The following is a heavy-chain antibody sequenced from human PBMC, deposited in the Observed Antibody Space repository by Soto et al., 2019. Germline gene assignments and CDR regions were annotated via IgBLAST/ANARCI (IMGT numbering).Heavy chain of an antibody. Sequence: PSGTLSLTCTVSGGSISSSSYYWGWIRQPPGKGLEWIGSIYYSGSTYYNPSLKSRVTISVDTSKNQFSLKLSSVTAADTAVYYCASLPAYYDFWSGYYTGFDYWGQGTLVTVSS. V-gene: IGHV4-39*01. CDR3: ASLPAYYDFWSGYYTGFDY. CDR2: IYYSGST. CDR1: GGSISSSSYY. D-gene: IGHD3-3*01. J-gene: IGHJ4*02.